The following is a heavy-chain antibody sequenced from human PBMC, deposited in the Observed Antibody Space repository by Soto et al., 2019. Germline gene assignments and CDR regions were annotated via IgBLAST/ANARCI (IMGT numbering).Heavy chain of an antibody. CDR1: GGSISGYY. V-gene: IGHV4-59*08. Sequence: SETLSLTCTVSGGSISGYYWSWIRQPPGKGLEWIAYIYYSGSSNSNPSLKSRVTISVDTSKNQFSLKLSSVTAADTAVYYCARHNYGSGSTYFDYWGQGTLVTVSS. CDR2: IYYSGSS. J-gene: IGHJ4*02. CDR3: ARHNYGSGSTYFDY. D-gene: IGHD3-10*01.